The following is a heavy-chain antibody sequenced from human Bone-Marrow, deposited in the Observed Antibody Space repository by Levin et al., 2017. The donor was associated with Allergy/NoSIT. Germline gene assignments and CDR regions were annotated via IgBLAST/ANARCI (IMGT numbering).Heavy chain of an antibody. Sequence: GGSLRLSCTLSGFSLNIFGIHWVRQTPGKGLEWVAAIWHDAITTYYDDSVKGRFTVSTDPSKNTVLLHMSSLRAEDTALYYCARNLAYGLDVWGQGTTVTVSS. CDR1: GFSLNIFG. CDR3: ARNLAYGLDV. V-gene: IGHV3-33*01. CDR2: IWHDAITT. J-gene: IGHJ6*02.